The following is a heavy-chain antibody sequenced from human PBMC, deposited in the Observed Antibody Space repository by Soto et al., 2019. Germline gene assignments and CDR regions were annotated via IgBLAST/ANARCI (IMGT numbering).Heavy chain of an antibody. CDR2: ISTYNGDT. D-gene: IGHD2-15*01. CDR3: ARAGAAPYYYYGMDV. J-gene: IGHJ6*02. CDR1: GYTFSTSG. V-gene: IGHV1-18*01. Sequence: QVQLVQSGAEVRKPGASVKVSCKASGYTFSTSGMSWQRQAPGQGLEWMGWISTYNGDTNDAPKFQDRVTMTSATPTSTVYMELRSLRSDDTAVYSCARAGAAPYYYYGMDVWGQGTRVTVSS.